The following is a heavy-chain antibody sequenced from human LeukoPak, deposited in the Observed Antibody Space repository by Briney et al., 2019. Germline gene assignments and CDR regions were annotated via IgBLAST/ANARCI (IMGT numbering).Heavy chain of an antibody. D-gene: IGHD3-3*01. CDR3: ARGLRFLEWFYYYYGMDV. CDR2: IYSGGST. Sequence: PGGSLRLSCAASGFTVSSNYMSWVRQAPGKGLEWVSVIYSGGSTYYADSVKGRFTISRDNSKNTLYLQMNSLRAEDTAVYYCARGLRFLEWFYYYYGMDVWGQGTTVTVSS. V-gene: IGHV3-53*05. CDR1: GFTVSSNY. J-gene: IGHJ6*02.